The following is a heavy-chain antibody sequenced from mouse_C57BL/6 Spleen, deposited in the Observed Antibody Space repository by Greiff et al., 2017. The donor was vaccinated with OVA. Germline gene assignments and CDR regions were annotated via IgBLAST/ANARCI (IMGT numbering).Heavy chain of an antibody. CDR3: ARRGVDYWDCDV. J-gene: IGHJ1*03. CDR2: IYPRSGNT. CDR1: GYTFTSYG. V-gene: IGHV1-81*01. D-gene: IGHD1-1*01. Sequence: QVQLQQSGAELARPGASVELSCKASGYTFTSYGISWVKQRTGQGLEWIGEIYPRSGNTYYNEKFKGKATLTADKSSSTAYMELRSLTSEDSAVYFCARRGVDYWDCDVWGTGTTVTVSS.